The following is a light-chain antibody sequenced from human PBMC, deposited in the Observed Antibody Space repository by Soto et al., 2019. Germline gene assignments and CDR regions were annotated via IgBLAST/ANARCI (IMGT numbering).Light chain of an antibody. Sequence: QSALTQPPSASGSPGQSVTISCTGTSSDVGGYNYVSWYQQHPGRAPKLMIYEVSKRPSGVPDRFSGSKSGNTASPTVSGLQAEDEADYYCSSYAGSNNLGVFGTGTKRTV. CDR1: SSDVGGYNY. CDR3: SSYAGSNNLGV. J-gene: IGLJ1*01. CDR2: EVS. V-gene: IGLV2-8*01.